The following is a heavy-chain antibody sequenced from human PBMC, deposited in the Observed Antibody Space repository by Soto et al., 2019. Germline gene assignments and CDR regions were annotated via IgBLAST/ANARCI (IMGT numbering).Heavy chain of an antibody. CDR3: ANSVRVHSLYYYYMDV. CDR2: ISGSGGNK. J-gene: IGHJ6*03. Sequence: EVQLLESGGDLVQPGGSLRLSCAPSGSTVTSYAMSWVRQAPGKGLEWVSTISGSGGNKWYADSVKGRYTISRDSSKNTLYLQMNGLSAGDTAVYYCANSVRVHSLYYYYMDVWGKGTTVTVSS. D-gene: IGHD1-1*01. V-gene: IGHV3-23*01. CDR1: GSTVTSYA.